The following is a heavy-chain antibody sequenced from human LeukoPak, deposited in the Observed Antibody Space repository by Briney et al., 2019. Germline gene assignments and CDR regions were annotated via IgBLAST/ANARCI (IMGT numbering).Heavy chain of an antibody. CDR3: AREAPGRQQLVVSRWFDP. D-gene: IGHD6-13*01. J-gene: IGHJ5*02. V-gene: IGHV1-18*01. CDR2: ISAYNGNT. Sequence: ASVKVSCKASGYTFTSYGISWVRQAPGQGLEWMGWISAYNGNTNYAQKLRGRVTMTTDTSTSTAYMELRSLRSDGTAVYYCAREAPGRQQLVVSRWFDPWGQGTLVTVSS. CDR1: GYTFTSYG.